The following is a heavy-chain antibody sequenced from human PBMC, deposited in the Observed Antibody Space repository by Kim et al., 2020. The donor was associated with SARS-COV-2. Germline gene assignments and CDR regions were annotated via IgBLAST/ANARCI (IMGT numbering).Heavy chain of an antibody. V-gene: IGHV4-30-2*01. J-gene: IGHJ4*02. CDR3: ARGDATPFYYFDY. Sequence: DYNPSLKSRVSITVDRAKNQFSPYLHSVTAADTARYYCARGDATPFYYFDYWGQGALVTVSS. D-gene: IGHD2-15*01.